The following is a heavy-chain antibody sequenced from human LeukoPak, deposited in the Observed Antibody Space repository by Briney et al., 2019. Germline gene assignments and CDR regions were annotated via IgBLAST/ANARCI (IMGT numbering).Heavy chain of an antibody. D-gene: IGHD3-9*01. J-gene: IGHJ4*02. V-gene: IGHV3-48*02. CDR2: ISTTTSTI. CDR3: ARNHFEDY. Sequence: GGSLRLSCAASGFTFSSYVMNWVRQAPGKWLEWVSYISTTTSTIYYADSVKGRFTISRDNAKNSLYLQMNSLRDEDTAVYYCARNHFEDYWGQGTLVTVSS. CDR1: GFTFSSYV.